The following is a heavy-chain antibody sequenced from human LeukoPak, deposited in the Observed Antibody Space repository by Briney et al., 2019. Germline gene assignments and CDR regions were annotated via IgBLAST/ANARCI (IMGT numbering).Heavy chain of an antibody. CDR3: ARHSVADYYGMYV. J-gene: IGHJ6*04. D-gene: IGHD2-21*01. CDR2: ICYSGTT. Sequence: PSQTLSLTCTVSGGSISSGGYYWRWIRQHPGKGLEWIGYICYSGTTYYNPSLKSRVTISVATSKNQCSLKLSSVTAAVTAVYYCARHSVADYYGMYVWGEGTTGTVSS. CDR1: GGSISSGGYY. V-gene: IGHV4-31*03.